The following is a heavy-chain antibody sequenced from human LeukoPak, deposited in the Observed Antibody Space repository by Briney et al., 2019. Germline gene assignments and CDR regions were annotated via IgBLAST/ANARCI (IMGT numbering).Heavy chain of an antibody. CDR2: IIPSIGIP. V-gene: IGHV1-69*02. CDR1: GGAFNSYS. Sequence: ASVKVSCKTSGGAFNSYSSSWVRQAPGQGLEWMGRIIPSIGIPDYAHDYHGRATTTADKPTSTAYTELSGLRSEDTAAYYCARFYRGYDISPPGYFDYWGQGTLVTVSS. J-gene: IGHJ4*02. D-gene: IGHD5-12*01. CDR3: ARFYRGYDISPPGYFDY.